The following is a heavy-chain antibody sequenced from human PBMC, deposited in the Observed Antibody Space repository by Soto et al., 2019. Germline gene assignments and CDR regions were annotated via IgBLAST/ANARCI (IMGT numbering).Heavy chain of an antibody. J-gene: IGHJ4*02. V-gene: IGHV3-21*01. CDR1: GFTFSSYS. CDR2: ISSGSSYI. CDR3: ARATSLDY. Sequence: EVQLVESGGGLVKPGGSLRLSCAASGFTFSSYSMNWVRQAPGKGLEWVSSISSGSSYIYYADSVKGRFTISRDNAKNSLSLQMTSLGAEDTAVYYCARATSLDYWGQGTLVTVSS.